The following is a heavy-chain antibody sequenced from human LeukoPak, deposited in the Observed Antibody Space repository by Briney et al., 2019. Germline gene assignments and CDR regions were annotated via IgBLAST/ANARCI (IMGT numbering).Heavy chain of an antibody. CDR3: ARVPGGGRFLEWLGFDY. Sequence: SGTLSLTCTVSGGSISSGDYYWSWIRQPPGKGLEWIGYIYYSGSTYYNPSLKSRVTISVDTSKNQFSLKLSSVTAADTAVYYCARVPGGGRFLEWLGFDYWGQGTLVTVSS. D-gene: IGHD3-3*01. CDR1: GGSISSGDYY. J-gene: IGHJ4*02. V-gene: IGHV4-30-4*08. CDR2: IYYSGST.